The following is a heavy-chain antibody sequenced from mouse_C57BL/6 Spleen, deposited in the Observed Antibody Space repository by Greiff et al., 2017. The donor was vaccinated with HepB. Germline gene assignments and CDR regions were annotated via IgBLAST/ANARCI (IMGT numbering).Heavy chain of an antibody. V-gene: IGHV2-2*01. J-gene: IGHJ3*01. CDR3: ASFYYGYEGFAY. D-gene: IGHD2-2*01. Sequence: VKLEESGPGLVQPSQSLSITCTVSGFSLTSYGVHWVRQSPGKGLEWLGVIWSGGSTDYNAAFISRLSISKDNSKSQVFFKMNSLQADDTAIYYCASFYYGYEGFAYWGQGTLVTVSA. CDR2: IWSGGST. CDR1: GFSLTSYG.